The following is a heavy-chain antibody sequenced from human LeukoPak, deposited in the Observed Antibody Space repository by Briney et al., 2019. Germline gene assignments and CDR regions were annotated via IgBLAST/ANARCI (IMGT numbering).Heavy chain of an antibody. V-gene: IGHV3-53*01. CDR3: VRDSDTFGFDH. CDR1: GFSVSSNL. J-gene: IGHJ4*02. Sequence: GESLRLSCVTSGFSVSSNLMSWVRQAPGKGLEWVSIIYSIGSTYYTDSVKGRFTISRDNSKSTVYLQMDSLRAEDTAVYYCVRDSDTFGFDHWGQGTLVTVSS. CDR2: IYSIGST. D-gene: IGHD5-18*01.